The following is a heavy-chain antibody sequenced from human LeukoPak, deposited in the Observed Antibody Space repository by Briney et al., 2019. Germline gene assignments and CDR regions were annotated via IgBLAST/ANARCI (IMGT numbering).Heavy chain of an antibody. J-gene: IGHJ4*02. CDR2: ISYDGSIK. Sequence: GGSLRLSCAASGFTFSSYAIHWVRQAPSKGLGWVAVISYDGSIKYYADSVKGRFTISRDNSKNTLYLQMNSLRAEDTSVYYCARDVGSNWYERFNDWGQGTLVTVSS. D-gene: IGHD6-13*01. V-gene: IGHV3-30-3*01. CDR3: ARDVGSNWYERFND. CDR1: GFTFSSYA.